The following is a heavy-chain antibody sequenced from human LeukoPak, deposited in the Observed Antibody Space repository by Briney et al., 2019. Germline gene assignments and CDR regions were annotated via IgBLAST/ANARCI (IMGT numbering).Heavy chain of an antibody. J-gene: IGHJ4*02. V-gene: IGHV3-33*06. CDR3: AKQSGAMANFDH. D-gene: IGHD5-24*01. CDR2: IWFDGTRI. CDR1: RFDFNAHG. Sequence: GGSLRLSCAASRFDFNAHGMHWVRQAPGKGLEWLATIWFDGTRIYYADSVKGRLTISRDNSKNTLYLLMDTLRAEDTAVYYCAKQSGAMANFDHWGQGTLVTVSS.